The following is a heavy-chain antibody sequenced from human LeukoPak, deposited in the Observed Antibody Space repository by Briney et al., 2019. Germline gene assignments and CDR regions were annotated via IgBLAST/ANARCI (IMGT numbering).Heavy chain of an antibody. V-gene: IGHV3-23*01. CDR1: GFTFSSYA. D-gene: IGHD3-22*01. CDR3: AKVHAVDSRGYFDY. CDR2: ISGSGGST. Sequence: GGSLRLSCAASGFTFSSYAMSWVRQAPGKGLEWVSDISGSGGSTYYADSVKGRFTISRDNSKNTLYLQMNSLRAEDTAVYYCAKVHAVDSRGYFDYWGQGTLVTVS. J-gene: IGHJ4*02.